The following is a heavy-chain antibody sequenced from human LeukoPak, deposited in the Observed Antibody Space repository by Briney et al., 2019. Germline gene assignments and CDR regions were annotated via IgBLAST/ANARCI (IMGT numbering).Heavy chain of an antibody. CDR1: GFTVSSNY. V-gene: IGHV3-23*01. Sequence: GGSLRLSCAASGFTVSSNYVSWVRQAPGKGLEWVSAISGSGGSTYYADSVKGRFTISRDNSKNTLYLQMNSLRAEDTAVYYCARDTLRVDYWGQGTLVTVSS. J-gene: IGHJ4*02. CDR2: ISGSGGST. D-gene: IGHD3-10*01. CDR3: ARDTLRVDY.